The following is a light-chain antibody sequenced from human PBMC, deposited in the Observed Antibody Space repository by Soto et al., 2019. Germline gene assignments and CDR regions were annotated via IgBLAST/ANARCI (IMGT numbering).Light chain of an antibody. J-gene: IGKJ4*01. CDR1: QAITNN. V-gene: IGKV1-9*01. CDR2: EES. CDR3: QQVKSYPRT. Sequence: DIPLTQSPSSLSASVGDRVTITCRASQAITNNLAWYQQKPGNPPKLLIYEESTLHSGVPSRFSGRKVGTQFILTIDSLQPEDFATYYCQQVKSYPRTFGGGTKVEFK.